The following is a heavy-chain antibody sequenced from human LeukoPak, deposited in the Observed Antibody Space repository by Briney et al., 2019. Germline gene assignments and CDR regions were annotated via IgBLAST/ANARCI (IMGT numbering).Heavy chain of an antibody. CDR3: ARPTDSGYYMN. Sequence: GGSLKLSCEASGFTFSGSAMHWVRQASGKGLEWVGRIRSKANSYATAYGAPVKGRFTISRDDSKNTAYLQMNSPKTEDTAIYYCARPTDSGYYMNWGQGTLVTVSS. J-gene: IGHJ4*02. CDR1: GFTFSGSA. V-gene: IGHV3-73*01. CDR2: IRSKANSYAT. D-gene: IGHD3-3*01.